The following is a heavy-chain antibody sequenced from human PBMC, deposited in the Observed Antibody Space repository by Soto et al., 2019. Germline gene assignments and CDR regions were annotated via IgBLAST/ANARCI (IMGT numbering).Heavy chain of an antibody. Sequence: TSETLSLTCTVSGGSISSGGYYWSWIRQHPGKGLEWIGYIYYSGSTYYNPSLKSRVTISVDTSKNQFSLKLSSVTAADTAVYYCARERYYYDSSGPVFDYWGQGTLVTVSS. CDR1: GGSISSGGYY. D-gene: IGHD3-22*01. CDR3: ARERYYYDSSGPVFDY. CDR2: IYYSGST. J-gene: IGHJ4*02. V-gene: IGHV4-31*03.